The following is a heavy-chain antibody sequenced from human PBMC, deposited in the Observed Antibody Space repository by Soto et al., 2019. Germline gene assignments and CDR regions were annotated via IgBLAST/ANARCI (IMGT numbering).Heavy chain of an antibody. CDR3: ATQAVAGATAHGMDV. CDR1: GGTFNNYG. Sequence: QVQLVQSGAEVKKPGSSVKVSCKASGGTFNNYGISWVRQAPGQGLEWMGGLIPISGSATYTEFFRGRITITADTAPSPAYMELSSLTSEDTAVYYCATQAVAGATAHGMDVWGQGTTVTVSS. V-gene: IGHV1-69*06. CDR2: LIPISGSA. D-gene: IGHD6-13*01. J-gene: IGHJ6*02.